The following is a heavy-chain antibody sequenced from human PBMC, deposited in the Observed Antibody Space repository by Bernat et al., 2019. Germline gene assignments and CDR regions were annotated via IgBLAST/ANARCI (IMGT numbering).Heavy chain of an antibody. CDR3: ARAESAIVVANKYNWYDP. CDR1: GYTFTGYY. J-gene: IGHJ5*02. CDR2: INPNSGGT. D-gene: IGHD1-26*01. V-gene: IGHV1-2*06. Sequence: QVQLVQSGAEVKKPGASVKVSCKASGYTFTGYYMHWGRQAPGQGLEWMGRINPNSGGTNYAQNVHGKVTMARETSLSTAYMELSRLQSDDTAVYYCARAESAIVVANKYNWYDPWGQGTLVTVSS.